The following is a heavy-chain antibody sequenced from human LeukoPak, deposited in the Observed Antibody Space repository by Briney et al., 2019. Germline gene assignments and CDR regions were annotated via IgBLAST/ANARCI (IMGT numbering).Heavy chain of an antibody. Sequence: GGSLRLSCAASGFTFSDYYMSWIRQAPGKGLEWVSYISSSGSTIYYADSVKGRFTISRDNAKNSLYLQMNSLRAEDTAVYYCARDVRFLEWSSYYYYGKDVWGQGTTVTVSS. J-gene: IGHJ6*02. V-gene: IGHV3-11*01. CDR1: GFTFSDYY. CDR3: ARDVRFLEWSSYYYYGKDV. CDR2: ISSSGSTI. D-gene: IGHD3-3*01.